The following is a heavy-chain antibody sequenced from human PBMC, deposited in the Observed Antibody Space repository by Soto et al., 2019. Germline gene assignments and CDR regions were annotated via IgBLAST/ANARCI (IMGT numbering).Heavy chain of an antibody. V-gene: IGHV5-51*01. J-gene: IGHJ4*02. Sequence: PGESLKISCKGSGYSFTSYWIGWVRQMPGKGLEWMGIIYPGDSDTRYSPSFQGQVTISADNSISTAYLQWSSLKASDTAMYYCARPYYGSGSYQYYFDYWGQGTLVTVSS. CDR2: IYPGDSDT. CDR1: GYSFTSYW. CDR3: ARPYYGSGSYQYYFDY. D-gene: IGHD3-10*01.